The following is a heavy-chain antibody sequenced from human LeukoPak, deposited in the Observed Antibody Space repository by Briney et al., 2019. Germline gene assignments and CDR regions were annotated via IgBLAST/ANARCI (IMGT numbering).Heavy chain of an antibody. Sequence: GGSLRLSCAASGFTFSSYWMHWVRQAPGKGLVWVSHINTDGSYTIYADSVKGRFTISRDNAKNTLYLQMNSLRAEDTAVYYCARSSLPLLSLVPLDYWGQGTLLTVSS. CDR3: ARSSLPLLSLVPLDY. J-gene: IGHJ4*02. V-gene: IGHV3-74*01. CDR2: INTDGSYT. D-gene: IGHD3-16*01. CDR1: GFTFSSYW.